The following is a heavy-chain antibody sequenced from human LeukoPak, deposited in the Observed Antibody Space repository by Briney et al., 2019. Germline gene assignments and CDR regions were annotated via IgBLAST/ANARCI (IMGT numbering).Heavy chain of an antibody. J-gene: IGHJ4*02. D-gene: IGHD3-10*01. Sequence: AAAKVSRKVSVDTLTELSMQWVRQAPGEGLECMGGFDPEDGETIHAQKFQARDTMTEYTSTDTAYRELSSMRPEDTAVYYCATGGLLWFGESPNYFDCWGQGTLVTVSS. CDR2: FDPEDGET. CDR3: ATGGLLWFGESPNYFDC. CDR1: VDTLTELS. V-gene: IGHV1-24*01.